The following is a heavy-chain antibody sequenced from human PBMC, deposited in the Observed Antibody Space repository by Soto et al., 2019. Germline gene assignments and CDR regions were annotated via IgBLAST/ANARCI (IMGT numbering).Heavy chain of an antibody. D-gene: IGHD3-10*01. CDR2: ISGYNGNT. CDR1: GYTFTSYG. CDR3: ARSPLWFGESEPGLDP. Sequence: ASVKVSCKASGYTFTSYGISWVRQAPGQGLEWMGWISGYNGNTNYAQKLQGRVTMTTDTSTSTAYMELRSLRSDDTAVYYCARSPLWFGESEPGLDPWGQGTLVTVSS. V-gene: IGHV1-18*01. J-gene: IGHJ5*02.